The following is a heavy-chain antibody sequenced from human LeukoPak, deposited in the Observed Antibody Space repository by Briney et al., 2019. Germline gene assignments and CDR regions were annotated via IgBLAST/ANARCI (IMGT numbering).Heavy chain of an antibody. V-gene: IGHV4-61*05. Sequence: SETLSLTCTVSGDSISSSSYSWGWIRQPPGKGLEWIGYIYYSGSTDYNPSLKSRVTISVDMSKNQFSLKLNSVTAADTAVYYCARGGWSFDFWGRGTLVTVSS. CDR2: IYYSGST. CDR1: GDSISSSSYS. CDR3: ARGGWSFDF. D-gene: IGHD3-16*01. J-gene: IGHJ2*01.